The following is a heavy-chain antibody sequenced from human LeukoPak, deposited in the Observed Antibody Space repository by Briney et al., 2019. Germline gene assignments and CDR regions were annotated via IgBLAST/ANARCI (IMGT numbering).Heavy chain of an antibody. CDR1: GFTFSSYT. D-gene: IGHD3-10*01. Sequence: GGSLRLSCAVSGFTFSSYTMNWVRLAPGKGLEWVSSISSGSSNIYYVDSVKGRFTISRDNAKNSLYLQMNSMRAEDTAVYYCPRYYGSGSYKFDWFDPWGQGTLVIVSS. CDR2: ISSGSSNI. J-gene: IGHJ5*02. V-gene: IGHV3-21*01. CDR3: PRYYGSGSYKFDWFDP.